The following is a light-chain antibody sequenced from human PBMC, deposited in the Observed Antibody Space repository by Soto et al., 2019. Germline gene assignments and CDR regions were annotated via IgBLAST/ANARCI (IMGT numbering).Light chain of an antibody. J-gene: IGLJ2*01. Sequence: QSALTQPASVSGSPGQSITISCTGTSSDVGGYNSVSWYQQHPGKAPQLTLDDVSYRPSGSSSRFSGSKSGNTDSLTISGLQAKDEADYYCSSYTSINTRVFGGGTKVTVL. CDR3: SSYTSINTRV. CDR1: SSDVGGYNS. CDR2: DVS. V-gene: IGLV2-14*01.